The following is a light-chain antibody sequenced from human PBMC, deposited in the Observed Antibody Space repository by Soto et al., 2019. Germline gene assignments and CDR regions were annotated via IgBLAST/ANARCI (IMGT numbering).Light chain of an antibody. CDR1: QSVSSY. J-gene: IGKJ5*01. CDR3: QQRSNWPLIT. CDR2: DAS. V-gene: IGKV3-11*01. Sequence: EIVLTQSPATLSLSPGERATLSCRASQSVSSYLAWYQQKPGQAPRLLIYDASNRATCIPARFSGSGSGTDFTLTIRSLEPEDLAVYYCQQRSNWPLITFGQGTRLEIK.